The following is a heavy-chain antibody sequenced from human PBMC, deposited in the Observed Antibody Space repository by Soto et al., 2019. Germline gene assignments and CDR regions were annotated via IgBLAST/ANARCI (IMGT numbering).Heavy chain of an antibody. Sequence: GGSLRLSCAASGFTFSSYSMNWVRQAPGKGLEWVSSISSSSSYIYYADSVKGRFTISRDNAKNSLYLQMNSLRAEDTAVYYCARDGNDIVKMDVWGKGTTVTVSS. CDR1: GFTFSSYS. CDR3: ARDGNDIVKMDV. V-gene: IGHV3-21*01. D-gene: IGHD2-15*01. CDR2: ISSSSSYI. J-gene: IGHJ6*04.